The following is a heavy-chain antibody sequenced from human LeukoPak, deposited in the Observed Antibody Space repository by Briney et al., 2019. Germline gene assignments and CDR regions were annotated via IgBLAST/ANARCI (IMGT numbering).Heavy chain of an antibody. CDR1: GFTFSSYW. D-gene: IGHD5-18*01. V-gene: IGHV3-7*01. CDR3: ARDLMWSGYSYRSYYLDY. Sequence: PGGSLRLSCAASGFTFSSYWMSWVRQAPGNGLEWVANIKQDGSEKYYVDSVKGRFTISRDNAKNSLYLQMNSLRAEDTAVYYCARDLMWSGYSYRSYYLDYWGQGTLVTVSS. CDR2: IKQDGSEK. J-gene: IGHJ4*02.